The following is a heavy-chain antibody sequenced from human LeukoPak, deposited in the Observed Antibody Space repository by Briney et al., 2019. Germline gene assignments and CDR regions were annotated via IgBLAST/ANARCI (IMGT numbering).Heavy chain of an antibody. CDR2: IYYSGST. Sequence: SETLSLTCTVSGGSISTYYWSWIRQPPGKGLEWIGYIYYSGSTNYNPSLKSRVTISVDTSKNQFSLNLTSLTAADTAVYYCAKGGKGFPLGLRFDSWSQGTLVSVSS. V-gene: IGHV4-59*01. J-gene: IGHJ4*02. D-gene: IGHD2-21*01. CDR3: AKGGKGFPLGLRFDS. CDR1: GGSISTYY.